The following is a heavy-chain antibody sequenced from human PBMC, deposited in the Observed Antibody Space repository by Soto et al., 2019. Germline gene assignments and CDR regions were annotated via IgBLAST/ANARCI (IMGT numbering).Heavy chain of an antibody. V-gene: IGHV4-4*02. CDR3: ARKSWTRLDY. CDR2: VFHSGSA. D-gene: IGHD1-1*01. J-gene: IGHJ4*02. CDR1: GGSLSTPVW. Sequence: QLQLQESGPGLVKPSGTLSLTCGVSGGSLSTPVWWSWVRLPPGKGLEWIGEVFHSGSANYNPSLQIRITISLDKSTIQFSLRLSSVTAADTAVYYCARKSWTRLDYWGQGALVTVSS.